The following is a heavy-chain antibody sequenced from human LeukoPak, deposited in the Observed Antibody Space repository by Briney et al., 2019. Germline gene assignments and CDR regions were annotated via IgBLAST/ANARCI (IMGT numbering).Heavy chain of an antibody. J-gene: IGHJ4*02. D-gene: IGHD2-15*01. Sequence: SETLSLTCTVSGGSISSSSYYWGWIRQPSGKGLEWIGSIYYSGSTYYNPSLKSRVTISVDTSKNQFSLKLSSVTAADTAVYYCARGSSGSYCSGGSCYSSKSVDYWGQGTLVTVSS. CDR2: IYYSGST. CDR1: GGSISSSSYY. CDR3: ARGSSGSYCSGGSCYSSKSVDY. V-gene: IGHV4-39*07.